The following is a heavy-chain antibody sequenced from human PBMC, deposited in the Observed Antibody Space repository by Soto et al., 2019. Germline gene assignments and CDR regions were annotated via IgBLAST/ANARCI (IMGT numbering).Heavy chain of an antibody. CDR2: MNPNSGNT. CDR1: GYTFTSYD. D-gene: IGHD5-12*01. J-gene: IGHJ5*02. CDR3: ARGQAWLQFPNWFDP. Sequence: ASVKVSCKASGYTFTSYDINWVRQATGQGLEWMGWMNPNSGNTGYAQKFQGRVTMTRNTSISTAYMELSSLRSEDTAVYYCARGQAWLQFPNWFDPWGQGTLVTVYS. V-gene: IGHV1-8*01.